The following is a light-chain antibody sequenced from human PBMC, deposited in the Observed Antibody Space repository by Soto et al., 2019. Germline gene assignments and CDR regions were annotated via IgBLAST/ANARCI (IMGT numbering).Light chain of an antibody. CDR3: QSYDSSLSGSV. V-gene: IGLV1-40*01. Sequence: QSVLTQPPSVSGAPGQRVTVSCTGNSSNIGAGYDVHWYQQLPGTAPKLLIYGNNNRPSGVPDRFSGSRSDTAASLAITGLHAEDEADYYCQSYDSSLSGSVFGGGTKLTVL. CDR1: SSNIGAGYD. CDR2: GNN. J-gene: IGLJ2*01.